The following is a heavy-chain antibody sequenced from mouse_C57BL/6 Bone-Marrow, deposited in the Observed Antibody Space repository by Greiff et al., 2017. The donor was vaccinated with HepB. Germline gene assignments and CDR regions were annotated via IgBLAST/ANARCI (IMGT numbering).Heavy chain of an antibody. CDR2: IDPENGDT. CDR3: TPYYYGSSSDY. CDR1: GFNIKDDY. Sequence: EVKLQESGAELVRPGASVKLSCTASGFNIKDDYMHWVKQRPEQGLEWIGWIDPENGDTEYASKFQGKATITADTSSNTAYLQLSSLTSEDTAVYYCTPYYYGSSSDYWGQRTTLTVSS. V-gene: IGHV14-4*01. J-gene: IGHJ2*01. D-gene: IGHD1-1*01.